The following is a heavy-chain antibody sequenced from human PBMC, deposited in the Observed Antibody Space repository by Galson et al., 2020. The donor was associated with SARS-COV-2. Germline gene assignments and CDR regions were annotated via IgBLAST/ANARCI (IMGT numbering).Heavy chain of an antibody. V-gene: IGHV4-61*02. Sequence: SETLSLTCTVSGGSISSGSYYWSWIRQPAGKGLEWIGRIYTSWSTNYNPSLKSRVTISVDTSKNQFSLKLSSVTAADTAVYYCARDGGIGIAARPWAFDIWGQGTMVTVSS. CDR1: GGSISSGSYY. D-gene: IGHD6-6*01. J-gene: IGHJ3*02. CDR3: ARDGGIGIAARPWAFDI. CDR2: IYTSWST.